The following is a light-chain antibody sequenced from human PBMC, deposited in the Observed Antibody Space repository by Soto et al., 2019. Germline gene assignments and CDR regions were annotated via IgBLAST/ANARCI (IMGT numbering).Light chain of an antibody. CDR3: QSYDTSLSGSV. CDR2: GGT. V-gene: IGLV1-40*01. Sequence: QAVLTQPPSVSGAPGQRVTISCTGSSSNIGAGDDVHWYQLVPGTAPKLLIYGGTYRPSGVTDRFVGSKSGTSASLIITGLQAEDEADYYCQSYDTSLSGSVFGGGTKLTVL. J-gene: IGLJ2*01. CDR1: SSNIGAGDD.